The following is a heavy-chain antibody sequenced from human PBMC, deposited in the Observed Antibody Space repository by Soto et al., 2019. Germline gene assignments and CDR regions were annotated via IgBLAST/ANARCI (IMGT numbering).Heavy chain of an antibody. CDR1: GGTFSSYT. V-gene: IGHV1-69*02. CDR2: IIPILGIA. Sequence: SVKVSCKASGGTFSSYTISWVRQAPGQGLEWMGRIIPILGIANYAQKFQGRVTITADKSTSTAYMELSSLRSEDTAVYYCAIFGVVMSYYYYYMDVWGKGTTVTVSS. D-gene: IGHD3-3*01. CDR3: AIFGVVMSYYYYYMDV. J-gene: IGHJ6*03.